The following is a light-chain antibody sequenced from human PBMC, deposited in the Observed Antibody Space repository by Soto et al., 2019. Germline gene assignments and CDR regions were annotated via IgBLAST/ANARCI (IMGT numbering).Light chain of an antibody. CDR1: SSNVGSYNR. CDR3: CAYTRSSTDV. Sequence: QSALTQPPSVSGAHGQSVTISCTGTSSNVGSYNRVYWYQQPPGTAPKLMIYEVSNRPSGVPDRFSGSKSGNTASLTISGLQAEADSDYYCCAYTRSSTDVFGTGTKVTVL. J-gene: IGLJ1*01. CDR2: EVS. V-gene: IGLV2-18*02.